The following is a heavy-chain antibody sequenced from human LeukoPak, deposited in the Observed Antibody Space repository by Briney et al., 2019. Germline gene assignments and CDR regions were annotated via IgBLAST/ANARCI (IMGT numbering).Heavy chain of an antibody. J-gene: IGHJ3*02. V-gene: IGHV4-34*01. CDR2: INHSGST. CDR3: ARGHPYYYDSSGYYCDAFDI. D-gene: IGHD3-22*01. Sequence: PSETLSLTCAVYGGSFSGYYWSWIRQPPGKGLEWIGEINHSGSTNYNPSLKSRVTISVDRSKNQFSLKLSSVTAADTAVYYCARGHPYYYDSSGYYCDAFDIWGQGTMVTVSS. CDR1: GGSFSGYY.